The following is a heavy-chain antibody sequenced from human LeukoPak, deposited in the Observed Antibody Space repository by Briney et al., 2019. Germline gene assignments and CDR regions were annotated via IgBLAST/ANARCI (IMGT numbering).Heavy chain of an antibody. V-gene: IGHV3-72*01. CDR2: TRNKANSYST. CDR3: VSLYDFWSGYY. J-gene: IGHJ4*02. D-gene: IGHD3-3*01. CDR1: GFTFSDND. Sequence: SGGSLRLSCAASGFTFSDNDMDWVRQAPGKGLEWVGRTRNKANSYSTEYAASVKGRFTISRDDSKNSLYLQMNSLKTEDTAVYYCVSLYDFWSGYYWGQGTLVTVSS.